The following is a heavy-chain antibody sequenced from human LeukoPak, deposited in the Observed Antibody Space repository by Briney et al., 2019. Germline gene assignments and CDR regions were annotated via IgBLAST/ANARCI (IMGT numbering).Heavy chain of an antibody. Sequence: GGSLRLSCAASGFTFSSYGMHWVRQAPGKGLEWVAVISYDGSNKYYADSVKGRFTISRDNSKNTLYLQMNSLRAEDTAVYYCAKAGGGNYIDYWGQGTLVTVSS. CDR3: AKAGGGNYIDY. D-gene: IGHD4-23*01. CDR1: GFTFSSYG. CDR2: ISYDGSNK. J-gene: IGHJ4*02. V-gene: IGHV3-30*18.